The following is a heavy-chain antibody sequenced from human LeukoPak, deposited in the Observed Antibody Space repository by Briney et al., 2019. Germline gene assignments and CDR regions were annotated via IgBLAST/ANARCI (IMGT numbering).Heavy chain of an antibody. Sequence: GGSLRLSCAASGFTFGSYGMSWVRQAPRKGPEWVANIKQDGSEKYYVDSVKGRFTMSRDNAKNSLYLQMNSLRAEDTAVYYCARDLGDYWGQGTLVTVSS. V-gene: IGHV3-7*01. CDR3: ARDLGDY. CDR1: GFTFGSYG. J-gene: IGHJ4*02. D-gene: IGHD3-16*01. CDR2: IKQDGSEK.